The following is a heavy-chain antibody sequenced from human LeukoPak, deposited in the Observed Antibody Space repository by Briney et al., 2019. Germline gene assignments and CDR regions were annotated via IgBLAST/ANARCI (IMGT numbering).Heavy chain of an antibody. J-gene: IGHJ3*02. CDR3: ARALTSRDSSGYFIDAFDI. CDR2: ISSSSSTI. V-gene: IGHV3-48*04. D-gene: IGHD3-22*01. CDR1: GFTISPYS. Sequence: GGSLRLSCAASGFTISPYSMNWVRQAPGKGLEWVSYISSSSSTIYNADCVKGRFTIYRDNAKNSLYLKMNSLRAEDTAVYYCARALTSRDSSGYFIDAFDIWGQGTMVTVSS.